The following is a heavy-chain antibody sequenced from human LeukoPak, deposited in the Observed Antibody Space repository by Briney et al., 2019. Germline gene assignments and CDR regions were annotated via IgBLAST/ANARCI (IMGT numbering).Heavy chain of an antibody. Sequence: GGSLRLSCAASGFTFSGYAMSWVRQAPGKGLEWVSAISGSGGSTYYADSVKGRFTISRDNSKNTLYLQMNSLRAEDTAVYYCAKVLRGIAAAYDAFDIWGQGTMVTVSS. V-gene: IGHV3-23*01. CDR2: ISGSGGST. J-gene: IGHJ3*02. CDR3: AKVLRGIAAAYDAFDI. CDR1: GFTFSGYA. D-gene: IGHD6-13*01.